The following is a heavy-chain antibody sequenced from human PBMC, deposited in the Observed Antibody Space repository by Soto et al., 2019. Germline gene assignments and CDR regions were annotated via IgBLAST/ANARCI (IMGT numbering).Heavy chain of an antibody. CDR2: IYYSGST. CDR1: GGSISSSSYY. Sequence: SETLSLTCTVSGGSISSSSYYWGWIRQPPGKRLEWIGSIYYSGSTYYNPSLKSRVTLSGATSKTQFSLKLSSVTAADTAVYYWASPGTYSSSLSSPTRRNYYYYYMDVWGKGTTVTVSS. D-gene: IGHD6-6*01. V-gene: IGHV4-39*01. J-gene: IGHJ6*03. CDR3: ASPGTYSSSLSSPTRRNYYYYYMDV.